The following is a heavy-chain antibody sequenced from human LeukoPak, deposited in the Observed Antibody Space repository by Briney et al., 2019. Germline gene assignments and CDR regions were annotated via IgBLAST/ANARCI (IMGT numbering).Heavy chain of an antibody. CDR3: SGGSRFVDY. J-gene: IGHJ4*02. CDR2: IKEDGSEK. CDR1: GFIFSNYW. D-gene: IGHD3-10*01. Sequence: GGSLRLSCAASGFIFSNYWMTWVRQAPGKGLEWVANIKEDGSEKYYVDSVKGRFTISRDNAKNSLFLQMNSLRVEDTAVYYCSGGSRFVDYWGQGTLVTVSS. V-gene: IGHV3-7*04.